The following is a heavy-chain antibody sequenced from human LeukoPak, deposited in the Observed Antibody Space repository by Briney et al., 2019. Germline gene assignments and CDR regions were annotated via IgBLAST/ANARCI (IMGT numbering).Heavy chain of an antibody. V-gene: IGHV4-39*01. D-gene: IGHD5-12*01. CDR2: IFYSGNT. CDR1: GASISSTTYY. Sequence: SETLSLTCTVSGASISSTTYYWGWIRQPPGKGLEWIGNIFYSGNTYYNPSPKSRVTISVDTSNNQFSLRLISVTAADTAVYYCARVYRYNGLNNYFDYWGQGTLVSVSS. CDR3: ARVYRYNGLNNYFDY. J-gene: IGHJ4*02.